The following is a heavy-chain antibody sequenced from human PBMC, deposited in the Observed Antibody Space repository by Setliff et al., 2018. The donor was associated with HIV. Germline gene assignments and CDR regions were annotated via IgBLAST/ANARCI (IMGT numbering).Heavy chain of an antibody. CDR1: GYTFTTYS. CDR3: ARGALLAVFDFDH. Sequence: GASVKVSCKASGYTFTTYSIHWVRQAPGQSLEWMGWINVGKGDTKCSQELQGRITLTTDTSANTAYMELSSLRSDDTAVYFCARGALLAVFDFDHWGHGTLVTVSS. J-gene: IGHJ4*01. CDR2: INVGKGDT. D-gene: IGHD2-15*01. V-gene: IGHV1-3*01.